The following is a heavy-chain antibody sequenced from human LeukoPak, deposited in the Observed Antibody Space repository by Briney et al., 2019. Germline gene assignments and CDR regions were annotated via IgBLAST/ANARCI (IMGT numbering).Heavy chain of an antibody. CDR3: TYYYDSSGYWRGY. CDR1: GYTFTSYD. CDR2: MNPNSGNT. D-gene: IGHD3-22*01. J-gene: IGHJ4*02. Sequence: ASVKVSCKASGYTFTSYDINWVRQATGQGLEWMGWMNPNSGNTGYAQKFQGRVTMTRNTSISTAYMELSSLRSEDTAVYYCTYYYDSSGYWRGYWGQGTLVTVSS. V-gene: IGHV1-8*01.